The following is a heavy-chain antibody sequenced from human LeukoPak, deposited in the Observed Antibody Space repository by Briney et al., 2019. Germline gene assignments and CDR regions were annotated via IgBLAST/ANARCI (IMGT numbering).Heavy chain of an antibody. CDR1: GFTSSSYS. CDR3: ARTSGYSSGWYIFDY. CDR2: ISSSSSYI. D-gene: IGHD6-19*01. V-gene: IGHV3-21*01. Sequence: GGSLRLSCAASGFTSSSYSMNWVRQAPGKGLEWVSSISSSSSYIYYADSVKGRFTISRDNAKNSLYLQMNSLRAEDTAVYYCARTSGYSSGWYIFDYWGQGTLVTVSS. J-gene: IGHJ4*02.